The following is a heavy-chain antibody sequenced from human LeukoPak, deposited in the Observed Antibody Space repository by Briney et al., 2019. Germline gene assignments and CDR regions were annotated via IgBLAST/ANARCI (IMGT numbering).Heavy chain of an antibody. V-gene: IGHV4-59*08. CDR1: GGSISTYY. D-gene: IGHD6-13*01. Sequence: SETLSLTCTVSGGSISTYYWSWIRQPPGKGLEWIGYIYYSGSTNYNPSLKSRVTISVDTSKNQFSLKLSSMTAADTAVYYCARRKAAANSWDYWGQGTLVTVSS. CDR2: IYYSGST. CDR3: ARRKAAANSWDY. J-gene: IGHJ4*02.